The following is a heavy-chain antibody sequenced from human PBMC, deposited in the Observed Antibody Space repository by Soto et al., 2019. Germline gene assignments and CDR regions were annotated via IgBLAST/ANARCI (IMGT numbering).Heavy chain of an antibody. CDR1: GGSISRYY. V-gene: IGHV4-59*01. CDR2: IYYSGST. J-gene: IGHJ4*02. Sequence: SVTMSHTCTVSGGSISRYYWSWIRQPPGKGLEWIGYIYYSGSTNYNPSLKSRVTISVDTSKNQFSLKLSSVTAADTAVYYCARSDGRYWGQGTLVTVPS. CDR3: ARSDGRY.